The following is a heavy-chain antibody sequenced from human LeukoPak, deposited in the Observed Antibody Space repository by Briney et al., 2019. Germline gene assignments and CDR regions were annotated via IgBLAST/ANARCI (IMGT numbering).Heavy chain of an antibody. J-gene: IGHJ4*02. Sequence: HAGGSLRLSCAVSGFTVSNTFMNWVRQTPGKGLEWVSVIYGGGNTYYADSVKGRFTISRDNSKNTVFLQMNSQRAEDTAVYYCMRDSAFWGQGTLVTVSS. CDR1: GFTVSNTF. CDR2: IYGGGNT. CDR3: MRDSAF. V-gene: IGHV3-53*01.